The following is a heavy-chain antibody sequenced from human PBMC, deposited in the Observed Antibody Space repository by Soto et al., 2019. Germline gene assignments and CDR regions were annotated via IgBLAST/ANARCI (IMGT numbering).Heavy chain of an antibody. CDR3: AKEGPDYDFWSKRYYYGMDV. CDR1: GFTFSSYG. J-gene: IGHJ6*02. V-gene: IGHV3-30*18. Sequence: PGGSLRLSCAASGFTFSSYGMHWVRQAPGKGLEWVAVISYDGSNKYYADSVKGRFTISRDNSKNTLCLQMNSLRAEDTAVYYCAKEGPDYDFWSKRYYYGMDVWGQGTTVTVSS. D-gene: IGHD3-3*01. CDR2: ISYDGSNK.